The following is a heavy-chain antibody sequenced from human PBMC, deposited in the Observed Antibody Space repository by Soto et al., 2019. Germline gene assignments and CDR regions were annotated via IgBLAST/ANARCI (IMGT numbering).Heavy chain of an antibody. V-gene: IGHV4-59*08. CDR2: IYYSGST. D-gene: IGHD3-9*01. CDR3: ARGYYDILTGYYVDY. J-gene: IGHJ4*02. CDR1: GGSISSYY. Sequence: SETLSLTCTVSGGSISSYYWSWIRQPPGKGLEWIGYIYYSGSTNYNPSLKSRVTILVDTSKNQFSLKLSSVTAADTAVYYCARGYYDILTGYYVDYWGQGTLVTVSS.